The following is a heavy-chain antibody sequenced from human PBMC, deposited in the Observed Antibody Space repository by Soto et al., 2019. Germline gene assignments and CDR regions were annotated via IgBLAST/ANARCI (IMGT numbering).Heavy chain of an antibody. CDR1: GFSVNNAW. CDR2: IKKKSDGGTT. J-gene: IGHJ4*02. V-gene: IGHV3-15*01. D-gene: IGHD6-6*01. CDR3: ARDSWQLGPILW. Sequence: GGSLRLSCAGSGFSVNNAWMTWVRQAPGQGLECVGRIKKKSDGGTTDYAAPVKGRFTISRDDSKNTLYLEMNSLKTEDTAVYYCARDSWQLGPILWWGQGTLVTVSS.